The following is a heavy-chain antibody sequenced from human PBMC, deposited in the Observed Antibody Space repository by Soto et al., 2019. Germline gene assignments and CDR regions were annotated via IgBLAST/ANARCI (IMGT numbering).Heavy chain of an antibody. CDR2: IFYNGIT. Sequence: SETLSLTCTVSGGSISSISHSWGWIRQSPGQGLEWIGNIFYNGITYYNPSLKSRVTISVDTSKNQFSLKLSSVTAADTAVYYCASWRYYYGSGRIYGMDVWGQGTTVTVSS. CDR1: GGSISSISHS. J-gene: IGHJ6*02. D-gene: IGHD3-10*01. V-gene: IGHV4-39*07. CDR3: ASWRYYYGSGRIYGMDV.